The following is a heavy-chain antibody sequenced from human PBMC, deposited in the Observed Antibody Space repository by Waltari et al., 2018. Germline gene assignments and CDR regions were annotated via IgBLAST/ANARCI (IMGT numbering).Heavy chain of an antibody. D-gene: IGHD3-3*01. CDR1: GFTFSNAW. J-gene: IGHJ4*02. Sequence: SLRLSCAASGFTFSNAWMSWVRQAPGKGLEWVGRVKSKSDGGTRDYSAPVKGRFTISRDDSENTLYLQMNSLKTEDTAVYYCTTLFGDFWSGYFFDFWGQGTLVTVSS. V-gene: IGHV3-15*01. CDR2: VKSKSDGGTR. CDR3: TTLFGDFWSGYFFDF.